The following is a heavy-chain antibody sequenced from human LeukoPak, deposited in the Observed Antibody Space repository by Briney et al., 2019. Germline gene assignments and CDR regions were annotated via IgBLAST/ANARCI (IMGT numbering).Heavy chain of an antibody. V-gene: IGHV1-18*01. CDR1: GYTFTSYG. CDR3: ARDSGYSYGYGMDV. J-gene: IGHJ6*02. CDR2: ISAYNGNT. D-gene: IGHD5-18*01. Sequence: ASVKGSCKASGYTFTSYGISWVRQAPGQALEWMGWISAYNGNTNYAQKLQGRITMTTDTSTSTAYMELRSLRSDDTAVYYCARDSGYSYGYGMDVWGQGTTVTVSS.